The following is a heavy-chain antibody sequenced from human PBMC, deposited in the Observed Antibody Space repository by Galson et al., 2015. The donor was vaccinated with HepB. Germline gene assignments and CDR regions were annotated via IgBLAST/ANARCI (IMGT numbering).Heavy chain of an antibody. V-gene: IGHV3-43D*04. CDR1: GFTFDDYA. Sequence: SLRLSCAASGFTFDDYAMHWVRQAPGKGLEWVSLISWDGGSTYYADSVKGRFTISRDNSKNSLYPQMNSLRAEDTALYYCAKDRSNGYDAFDIWGQGTMVTVSS. CDR2: ISWDGGST. CDR3: AKDRSNGYDAFDI. J-gene: IGHJ3*02. D-gene: IGHD1-26*01.